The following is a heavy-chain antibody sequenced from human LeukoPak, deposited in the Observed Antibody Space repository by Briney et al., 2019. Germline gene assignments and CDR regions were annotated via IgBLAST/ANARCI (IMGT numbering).Heavy chain of an antibody. J-gene: IGHJ4*02. V-gene: IGHV3-23*01. CDR3: AKDSDFLSQHTSDY. D-gene: IGHD3-3*01. CDR2: ISGSGGST. CDR1: GFTFSSYA. Sequence: GGSLRLSCAASGFTFSSYAMSWVRQAPGKGLEWVSAISGSGGSTYYADSVKGRFTISRDNSKNTLYLQMNSLRAEDTAVYYCAKDSDFLSQHTSDYWGQGTLVTVSS.